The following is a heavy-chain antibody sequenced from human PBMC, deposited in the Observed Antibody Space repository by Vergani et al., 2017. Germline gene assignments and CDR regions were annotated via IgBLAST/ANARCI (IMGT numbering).Heavy chain of an antibody. CDR1: GFTFSSYA. CDR3: AKRPIXGDFWSGYYNWFDP. V-gene: IGHV3-23*01. J-gene: IGHJ5*02. CDR2: ISGSGGST. D-gene: IGHD3-3*01. Sequence: EVQLLESGGGLVQPGGSLRLSCAASGFTFSSYAMSWVRQAPGKGLEWVSAISGSGGSTYYADSVKGRFTISRDNSKNTLYLQMNSLRAEDTAVYYCAKRPIXGDFWSGYYNWFDPWGQGTQVTVSS.